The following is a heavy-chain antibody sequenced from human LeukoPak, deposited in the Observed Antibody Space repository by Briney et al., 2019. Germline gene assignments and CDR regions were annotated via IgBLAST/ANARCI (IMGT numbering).Heavy chain of an antibody. CDR3: AKDYTICAGDCSSPGDAFDL. CDR1: GFRFSTYA. Sequence: PGGSLRLSCVASGFRFSTYAMSWVRQSPGKGLEWVSGISGSGDDSSRGGTTHYEDSVRGRFTISRDNSKNTLHLEMNSLRVEDTALYYCAKDYTICAGDCSSPGDAFDLWGQGTMVTVSS. J-gene: IGHJ3*01. D-gene: IGHD2-21*02. CDR2: ISGSGDDSSRGGTT. V-gene: IGHV3-23D*01.